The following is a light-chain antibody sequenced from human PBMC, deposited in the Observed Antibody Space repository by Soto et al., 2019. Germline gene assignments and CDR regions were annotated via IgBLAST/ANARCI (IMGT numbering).Light chain of an antibody. CDR1: QNISNY. J-gene: IGKJ4*01. Sequence: DIQMTQSPSSLSASVGDRVTMTCRASQNISNYLNWYHQKPGKAPKFLIYAASGLQSGVPSSCSGSGSGTDFTLTISSLQPEDSATYYCQQSYITPLTFGGGTKVDIK. CDR3: QQSYITPLT. CDR2: AAS. V-gene: IGKV1-39*01.